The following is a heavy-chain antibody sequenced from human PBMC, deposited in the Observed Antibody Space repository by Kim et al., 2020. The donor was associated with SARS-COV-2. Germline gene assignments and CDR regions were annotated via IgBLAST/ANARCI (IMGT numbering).Heavy chain of an antibody. D-gene: IGHD3-3*01. V-gene: IGHV4-59*01. CDR1: GGSMSYNY. Sequence: SETLSLTCTVSGGSMSYNYWSWIRQPPGKGLEWIGYIYDSGSTNYNPSLKSRVTISVDTSKKQISLKLSSVTAADTAVYYCARDALSDFWSGTYYGLDV. CDR2: IYDSGST. J-gene: IGHJ6*01. CDR3: ARDALSDFWSGTYYGLDV.